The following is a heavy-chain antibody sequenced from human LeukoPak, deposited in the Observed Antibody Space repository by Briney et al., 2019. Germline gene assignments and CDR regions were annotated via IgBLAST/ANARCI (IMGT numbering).Heavy chain of an antibody. CDR3: AKLDVVVTATY. J-gene: IGHJ4*02. D-gene: IGHD2-21*02. CDR2: ISGSGSST. CDR1: GFTFSSCA. V-gene: IGHV3-23*01. Sequence: GGSLRLSCAASGFTFSSCAMSWVRQAPGKGLEWVSAISGSGSSTYYADSVKGRFTISRDNSKNTLYLQMNSLRAEDTAVYYCAKLDVVVTATYWGQGTLVTVSS.